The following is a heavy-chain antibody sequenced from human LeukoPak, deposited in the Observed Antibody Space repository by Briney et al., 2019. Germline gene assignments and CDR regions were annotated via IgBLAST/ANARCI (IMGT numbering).Heavy chain of an antibody. V-gene: IGHV3-7*03. D-gene: IGHD5-18*01. CDR3: VQSSYGYLDY. CDR1: GLPFSISW. CDR2: IKPDGSET. Sequence: GGSLRLSCAASGLPFSISWMSWVRQAPGKGLQCVGNIKPDGSETFYVDSVRGRFTISRDNARNLLFLQMNSLRAEDTAVYYCVQSSYGYLDYWGQGTLVTVSS. J-gene: IGHJ4*02.